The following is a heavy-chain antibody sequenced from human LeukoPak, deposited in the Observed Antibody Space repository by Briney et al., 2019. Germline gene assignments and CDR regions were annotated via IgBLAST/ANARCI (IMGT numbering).Heavy chain of an antibody. J-gene: IGHJ4*02. Sequence: ASVKVSCKASGGTFSSYAISWVRQAPGQGLEWMGGIIPIFGTANYAQKFQGRVTITADESTSTAYMELSSLRSEDTAVYYCARAGTVTTLGYFDYWGQGTLVTVSS. D-gene: IGHD4-17*01. CDR1: GGTFSSYA. CDR2: IIPIFGTA. V-gene: IGHV1-69*13. CDR3: ARAGTVTTLGYFDY.